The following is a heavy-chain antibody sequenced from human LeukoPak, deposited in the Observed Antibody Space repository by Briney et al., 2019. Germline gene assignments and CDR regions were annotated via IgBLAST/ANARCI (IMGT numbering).Heavy chain of an antibody. CDR1: GGTFSSYA. CDR3: ARANPNYSGYVH. CDR2: IIPILGIA. V-gene: IGHV1-69*04. J-gene: IGHJ4*02. Sequence: ASVKVSCKASGGTFSSYAISWVRRAPGQGLEWMGRIIPILGIANYAQKFQGRVTITADKSTSTAYMELSSLRSEDTAVYYCARANPNYSGYVHWGQGTLVTVSS. D-gene: IGHD5-12*01.